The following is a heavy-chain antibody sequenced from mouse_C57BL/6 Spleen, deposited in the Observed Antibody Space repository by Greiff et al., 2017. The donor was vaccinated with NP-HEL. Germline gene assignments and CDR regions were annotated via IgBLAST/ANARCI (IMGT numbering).Heavy chain of an antibody. CDR2: IYPGDGDT. Sequence: QVQLKQSGPELVKPGASVKISCKASGYAFSSSWMNWVKQRPGKGLEWIGRIYPGDGDTNYNGKFKGKATLTADKSSSTAYMQLSSLTSEDSAVYFCARRWDEGYFDYWGQGTTLTVSS. V-gene: IGHV1-82*01. CDR3: ARRWDEGYFDY. J-gene: IGHJ2*01. CDR1: GYAFSSSW. D-gene: IGHD4-1*01.